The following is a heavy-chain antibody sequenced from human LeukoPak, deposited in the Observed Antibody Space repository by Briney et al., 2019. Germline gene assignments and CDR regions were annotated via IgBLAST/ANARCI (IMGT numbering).Heavy chain of an antibody. CDR2: ISYDGSNK. Sequence: GASLRLSCAASGFTFSSYGMHWVRQAPGKGLEWVAVISYDGSNKYYADSVKGRFTISRDNSKNTLYLQMNSLRAEDTAVYYCAKDPSYGNYVGYFDYWGQGTLVTVSS. CDR3: AKDPSYGNYVGYFDY. CDR1: GFTFSSYG. J-gene: IGHJ4*02. V-gene: IGHV3-30*18. D-gene: IGHD4-11*01.